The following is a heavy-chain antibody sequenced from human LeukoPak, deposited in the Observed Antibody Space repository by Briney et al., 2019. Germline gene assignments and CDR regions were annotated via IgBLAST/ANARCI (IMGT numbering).Heavy chain of an antibody. CDR1: GGSISSYY. V-gene: IGHV4-4*07. Sequence: SETLSLTCTVSGGSISSYYWSWIRQPAGKGLEWIGRIYTSGSTNYNPSLKSRVTMSVDTSKNQFSLKLSSVTAADTAVYYCARGPVGYCSGGSCYGDYWGQGTLVTVSS. CDR3: ARGPVGYCSGGSCYGDY. CDR2: IYTSGST. J-gene: IGHJ4*02. D-gene: IGHD2-15*01.